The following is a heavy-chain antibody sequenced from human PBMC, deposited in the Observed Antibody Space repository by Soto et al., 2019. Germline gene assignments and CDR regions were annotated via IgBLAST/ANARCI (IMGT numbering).Heavy chain of an antibody. CDR3: ARNGGVGVPDATRALNY. CDR1: GYSFTRYW. V-gene: IGHV5-10-1*01. Sequence: PGESKRASYKGPGYSFTRYWISWVVQMPGQGLECMGRIDPSDSYTNYSPSFQGHVTISADKSISTAYLQWSSLKASDTAMYYCARNGGVGVPDATRALNYWGQRPMVTVSS. D-gene: IGHD2-2*01. CDR2: IDPSDSYT. J-gene: IGHJ4*02.